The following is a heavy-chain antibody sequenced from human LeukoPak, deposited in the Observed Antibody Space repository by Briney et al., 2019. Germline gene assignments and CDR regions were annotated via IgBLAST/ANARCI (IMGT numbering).Heavy chain of an antibody. J-gene: IGHJ4*02. CDR3: ASSGSYWGLDY. CDR2: ISSSSSYI. CDR1: GFAFNTYS. V-gene: IGHV3-21*01. Sequence: PGGSLRLSCAASGFAFNTYSMNWVRQAPGKGLEWVSSISSSSSYIYYADSVKGRFTISRDNAKNSLYLQMNSLRAEDTAVYYCASSGSYWGLDYWGQGTLVTVSS. D-gene: IGHD1-26*01.